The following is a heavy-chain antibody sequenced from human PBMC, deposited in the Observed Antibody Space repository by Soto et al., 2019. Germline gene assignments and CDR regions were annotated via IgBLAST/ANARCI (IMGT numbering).Heavy chain of an antibody. D-gene: IGHD3-22*01. Sequence: PGESLKISCKGSGYSFTSYWIFWVRQMPVKGLEFMGIIYPFYSDTRYSPSFEGHVTISSYTSITTSYLQLISLKASYTAMYYCARPSYSRSRYYGMDVWGQGTTVTVSS. J-gene: IGHJ6*02. V-gene: IGHV5-51*01. CDR2: IYPFYSDT. CDR1: GYSFTSYW. CDR3: ARPSYSRSRYYGMDV.